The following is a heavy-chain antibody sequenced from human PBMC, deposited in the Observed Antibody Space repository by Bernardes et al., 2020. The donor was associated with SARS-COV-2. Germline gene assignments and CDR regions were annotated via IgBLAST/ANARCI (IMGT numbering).Heavy chain of an antibody. CDR3: ARLSEGIYYDSSGAFNWFDP. D-gene: IGHD3-22*01. CDR1: GGSISSGGYY. J-gene: IGHJ5*02. CDR2: IYYSGST. V-gene: IGHV4-31*03. Sequence: SETLSLTCTVSGGSISSGGYYWSWIRQHPGKGLEWIGYIYYSGSTYYNPSLKSRVTISVDTSKNQFSLKLSSVTAADTAVYYCARLSEGIYYDSSGAFNWFDPWGQGTLVTVSS.